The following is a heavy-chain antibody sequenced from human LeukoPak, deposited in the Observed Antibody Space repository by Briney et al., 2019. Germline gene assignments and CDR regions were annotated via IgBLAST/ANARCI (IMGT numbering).Heavy chain of an antibody. V-gene: IGHV1-18*01. J-gene: IGHJ4*02. Sequence: ASVKVSCKASGYTFTSYAMHWVRQAPGQRLEWMGWISAYNGNTNYAQKLQGRVTMTTDTSTSTAYMELRSLRSDDTAVYYCARVDGYNWEDYWGQGTLVTVSS. D-gene: IGHD5-24*01. CDR3: ARVDGYNWEDY. CDR1: GYTFTSYA. CDR2: ISAYNGNT.